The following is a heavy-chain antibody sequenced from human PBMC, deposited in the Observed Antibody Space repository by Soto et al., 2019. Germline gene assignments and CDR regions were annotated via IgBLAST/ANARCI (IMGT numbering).Heavy chain of an antibody. D-gene: IGHD3-10*01. V-gene: IGHV1-69*02. CDR2: IIPILGIA. CDR3: AAREGFGVTVSTISNFDY. CDR1: GGTFSSYT. Sequence: GASVKVSCKASGGTFSSYTISWVRQAPGQGLEWMGRIIPILGIANYAQKFQGRVTITADKSTSTAYMELSSLRSEDTAVYYCAAREGFGVTVSTISNFDYWGQGTLVTVSS. J-gene: IGHJ4*02.